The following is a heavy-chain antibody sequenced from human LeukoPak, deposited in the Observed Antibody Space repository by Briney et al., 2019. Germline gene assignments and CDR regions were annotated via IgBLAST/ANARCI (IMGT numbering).Heavy chain of an antibody. CDR2: ISYDGSNK. Sequence: QPGGSLRLSCAASGFTFSSYAMHWVRQAPGKGLEWVAVISYDGSNKYYADSVKGRFTISRDNSKNTLYLQMNSLRAEDTAVYYCARHSYGYRLADYWGQGTLVTVSS. D-gene: IGHD5-18*01. CDR3: ARHSYGYRLADY. J-gene: IGHJ4*02. V-gene: IGHV3-30-3*01. CDR1: GFTFSSYA.